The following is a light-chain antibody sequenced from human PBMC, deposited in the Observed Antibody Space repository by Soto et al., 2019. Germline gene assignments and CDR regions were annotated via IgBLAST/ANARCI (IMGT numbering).Light chain of an antibody. CDR2: DAS. CDR3: QQYKSFGT. J-gene: IGKJ1*01. V-gene: IGKV1-5*01. Sequence: DTQMTQSPSILSASVGDRVTITCRSSQTITNWLAWYQQKPGKAPRLLIYDASSLESWVPSRFSGSGSVTEFTLTISSLQSEDFATYYCQQYKSFGTFGQGTKVDIK. CDR1: QTITNW.